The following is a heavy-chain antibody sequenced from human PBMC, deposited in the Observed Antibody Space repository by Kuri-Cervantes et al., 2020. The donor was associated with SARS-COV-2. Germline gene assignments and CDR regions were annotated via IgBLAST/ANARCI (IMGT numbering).Heavy chain of an antibody. D-gene: IGHD3-3*01. CDR1: GGTFSTYV. Sequence: SVKVSCKASGGTFSTYVISWVRQAPGQGLEWMGGVIPILGIINYAQKFQGRVTITADKSTSTAYMELSSLRAEDTAMYYCARDPGSITIFGVELGAFDIWDQGTMVTVSS. CDR3: ARDPGSITIFGVELGAFDI. J-gene: IGHJ3*02. V-gene: IGHV1-69*10. CDR2: VIPILGII.